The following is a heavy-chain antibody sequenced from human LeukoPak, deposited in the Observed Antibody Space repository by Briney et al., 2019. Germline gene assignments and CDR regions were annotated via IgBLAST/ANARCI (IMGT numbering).Heavy chain of an antibody. CDR1: GYTFTGYY. J-gene: IGHJ4*02. V-gene: IGHV1-2*02. D-gene: IGHD3-3*01. Sequence: ASVKVSCKASGYTFTGYYMHWVRQAPGQGLEWMGWINPNSGGTNYAQKFQGRVTMTRDTSISTAYMELSRLRSDDTAVYYCAGDHGRYYDFRDDYWGQGTLVTVSS. CDR3: AGDHGRYYDFRDDY. CDR2: INPNSGGT.